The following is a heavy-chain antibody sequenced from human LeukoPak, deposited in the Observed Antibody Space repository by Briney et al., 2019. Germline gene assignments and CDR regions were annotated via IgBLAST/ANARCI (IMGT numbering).Heavy chain of an antibody. CDR3: ARVQGYYYCMDV. Sequence: SETLSLTCTVSCGSISSYYWSWIRQPAGKGLEWIGRIYTSGSTNYNPSLKSRVTISVDRSKNQFSLKLSSVTAADTAVYYCARVQGYYYCMDVWGKGTTVTVSS. J-gene: IGHJ6*03. CDR1: CGSISSYY. V-gene: IGHV4-4*07. CDR2: IYTSGST.